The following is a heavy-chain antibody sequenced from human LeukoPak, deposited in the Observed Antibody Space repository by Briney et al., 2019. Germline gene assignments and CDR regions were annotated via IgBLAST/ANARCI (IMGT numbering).Heavy chain of an antibody. Sequence: RGSLRLSCAASGFTFSSYGMHWVRQAPGKGLEWVAVIWYDGSNKYYADSVKGRFTISRDNSKNTLYLQMNSLRAEDTAVYYCARGGPDYGDYPSYWGQGTLVTVSS. D-gene: IGHD4-17*01. V-gene: IGHV3-33*01. CDR3: ARGGPDYGDYPSY. CDR1: GFTFSSYG. CDR2: IWYDGSNK. J-gene: IGHJ4*02.